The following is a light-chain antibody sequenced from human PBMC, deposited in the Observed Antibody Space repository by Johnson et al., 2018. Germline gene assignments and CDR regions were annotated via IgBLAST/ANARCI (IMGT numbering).Light chain of an antibody. V-gene: IGLV1-51*02. J-gene: IGLJ1*01. CDR2: ENN. CDR1: SSNIGNNY. CDR3: GTWDSSLSDGNL. Sequence: QSVLTQPPSVSAAPGQKVTISCSGSSSNIGNNYVSWYQQLPGTAPKLLIYENNKRPSGIPDRFSGSKSGTSATLGITGLQNGDGADYYCGTWDSSLSDGNLFGTGTQFTSL.